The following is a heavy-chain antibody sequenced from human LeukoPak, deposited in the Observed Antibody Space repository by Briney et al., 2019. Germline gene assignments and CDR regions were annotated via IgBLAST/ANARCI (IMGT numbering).Heavy chain of an antibody. CDR3: ARDLPYYDYVWGSYRYTDYFDY. J-gene: IGHJ4*02. Sequence: GGSLRLSCAASGFTFSSYWMHRVRQAPGKGLVWVSRINSDGSSTSYADSVKGRFTISRDNAKNTLYLQMNSLRAEDTAVYYCARDLPYYDYVWGSYRYTDYFDYWGQGTLVTVSS. V-gene: IGHV3-74*01. D-gene: IGHD3-16*02. CDR1: GFTFSSYW. CDR2: INSDGSST.